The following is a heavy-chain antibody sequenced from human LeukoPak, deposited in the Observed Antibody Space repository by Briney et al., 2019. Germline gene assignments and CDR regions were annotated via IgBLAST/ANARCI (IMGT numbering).Heavy chain of an antibody. V-gene: IGHV3-11*04. Sequence: PGGSLRLSCAASGFTFSDYYMSWIRQAPGKGLEWVSYISSSGSTIYYADSVKGRFTISRDNAKNSLYLQMNSLRAEDTAVYYCARDISMDYSNFVGATRPDAFDIWGQGTMVTVSS. J-gene: IGHJ3*02. D-gene: IGHD4-11*01. CDR1: GFTFSDYY. CDR2: ISSSGSTI. CDR3: ARDISMDYSNFVGATRPDAFDI.